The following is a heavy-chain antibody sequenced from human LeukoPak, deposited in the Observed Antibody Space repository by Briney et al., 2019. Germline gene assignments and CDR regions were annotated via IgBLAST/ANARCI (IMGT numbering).Heavy chain of an antibody. Sequence: GGSLRLSCAASGFTFSSYSMHWVRQAPGKWLEWVAVISLDGSNKYYADCVNGRFTISRDNTKNTLYLQMSSLRAEHTVVFYCARDIGKGDAFDIWGQGTMVAASS. V-gene: IGHV3-30-3*01. CDR1: GFTFSSYS. CDR2: ISLDGSNK. D-gene: IGHD1-26*01. CDR3: ARDIGKGDAFDI. J-gene: IGHJ3*02.